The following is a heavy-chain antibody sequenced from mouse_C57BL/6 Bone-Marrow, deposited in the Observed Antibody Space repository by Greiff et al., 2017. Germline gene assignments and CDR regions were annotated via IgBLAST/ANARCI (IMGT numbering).Heavy chain of an antibody. Sequence: QVHVKQSGPELVKPGASVKISCKASGYAFSSSWMNWVKQRPGKGLEWIGRIYPGDGDTNYNGKFKGKATLTADKSSSTAYMQLSSLTSEDSAVYFCAIWLPYYFDYWGQGTTLTVSS. CDR2: IYPGDGDT. CDR1: GYAFSSSW. D-gene: IGHD2-2*01. V-gene: IGHV1-82*01. CDR3: AIWLPYYFDY. J-gene: IGHJ2*01.